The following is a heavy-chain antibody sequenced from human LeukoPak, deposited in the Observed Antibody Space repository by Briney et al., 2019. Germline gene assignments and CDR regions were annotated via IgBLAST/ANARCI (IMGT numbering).Heavy chain of an antibody. CDR2: ISGSGGST. Sequence: GGSLRLSCAASGFTFSSYAMSWVRQAPGKGLEWVSAISGSGGSTYYADSVKGRFTISRDNSKNTLYLQMNSLRAEDTAVYYCAKVSGTVYQLLPEFDYWGQGTLVTVSS. V-gene: IGHV3-23*01. J-gene: IGHJ4*02. CDR1: GFTFSSYA. CDR3: AKVSGTVYQLLPEFDY. D-gene: IGHD2-2*01.